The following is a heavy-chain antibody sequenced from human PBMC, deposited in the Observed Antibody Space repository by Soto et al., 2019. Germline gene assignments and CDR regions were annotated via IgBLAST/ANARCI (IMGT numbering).Heavy chain of an antibody. J-gene: IGHJ4*02. D-gene: IGHD1-26*01. Sequence: TLSLTCTVSGGSISSYYWSWIRQPPGKGLEWIGYIYYTGRTNYNPSLMSRVTISVDTSRNQFSLNLSSVTAADTAVFYCAREYSNSPEAFDYWGPGTLVTVSS. CDR3: AREYSNSPEAFDY. CDR2: IYYTGRT. V-gene: IGHV4-59*01. CDR1: GGSISSYY.